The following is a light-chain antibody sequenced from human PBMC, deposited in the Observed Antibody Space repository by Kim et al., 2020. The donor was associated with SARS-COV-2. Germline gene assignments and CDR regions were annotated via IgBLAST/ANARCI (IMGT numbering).Light chain of an antibody. CDR2: QDE. V-gene: IGLV3-1*01. J-gene: IGLJ2*01. Sequence: VSPGQTASITCSGDRLGNKSVFWYQKKPGQSPVVVMYQDERRPSGIPERFSGSNSGNTATLTISGTQAMDEADYYCQVWESTTTVFGGGTQLTVL. CDR1: RLGNKS. CDR3: QVWESTTTV.